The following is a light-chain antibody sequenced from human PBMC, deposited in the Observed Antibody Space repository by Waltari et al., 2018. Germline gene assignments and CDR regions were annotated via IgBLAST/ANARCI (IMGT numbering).Light chain of an antibody. CDR2: AAS. CDR3: QQYNNWPPMT. J-gene: IGKJ5*01. CDR1: QSISSY. Sequence: DIQMTQSPSSLSASVGDRVTITCRASQSISSYLNWYQQKPGKAPKLLIYAASSLQSGVPSRFSGSGSGTDFTLTISSLQPEDFATYYCQQYNNWPPMTFGQGTRLEIK. V-gene: IGKV1-39*01.